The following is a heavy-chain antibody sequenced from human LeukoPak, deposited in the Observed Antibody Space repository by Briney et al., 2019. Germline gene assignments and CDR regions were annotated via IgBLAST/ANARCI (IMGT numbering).Heavy chain of an antibody. V-gene: IGHV3-21*01. CDR2: ISSSSSYI. D-gene: IGHD1-26*01. Sequence: GGSLRLSRAASGFTSSSYSMYWVRQAPGKGLEWVSSISSSSSYIYYADSVKGRFTISRDNAKNSLYLQMNSLRAEDTAVYYCASEYSGSYLLDVWGQGTTVTVSS. CDR1: GFTSSSYS. CDR3: ASEYSGSYLLDV. J-gene: IGHJ6*02.